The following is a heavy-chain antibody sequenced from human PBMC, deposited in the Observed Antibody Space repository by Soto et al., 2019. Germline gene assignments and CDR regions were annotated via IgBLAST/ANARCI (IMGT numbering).Heavy chain of an antibody. J-gene: IGHJ4*02. CDR2: ISYDGSNK. CDR3: AKEGGSYS. V-gene: IGHV3-30*18. Sequence: QVQLVESGGGVVQPGRSLRLSCAASGFTFSTYGMHWVRQAPGRGLEWVAFISYDGSNKYYADSVKGRFTISRDNSKNTLYLQMNSLRAEDTAMYYCAKEGGSYSWGQGTLVSVFS. CDR1: GFTFSTYG. D-gene: IGHD1-26*01.